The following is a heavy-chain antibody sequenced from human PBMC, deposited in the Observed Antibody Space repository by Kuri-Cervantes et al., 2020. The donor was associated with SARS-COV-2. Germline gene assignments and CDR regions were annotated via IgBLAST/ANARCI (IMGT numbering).Heavy chain of an antibody. J-gene: IGHJ3*02. V-gene: IGHV5-51*01. CDR2: IYPGDSDT. Sequence: GESLKISCKGPGYSFTSYWIGWVRQMPGKGLEWMGIIYPGDSDTRYSPSFQGQVTISADKSISTAYLQWSSLRAEDTAVYYCAREGSSYDSSGYDAFDIWGQGTMVTVSS. CDR1: GYSFTSYW. CDR3: AREGSSYDSSGYDAFDI. D-gene: IGHD3-22*01.